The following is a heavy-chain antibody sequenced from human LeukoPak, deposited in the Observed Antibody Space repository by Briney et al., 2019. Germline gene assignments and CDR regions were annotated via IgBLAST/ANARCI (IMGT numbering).Heavy chain of an antibody. CDR2: IYHSGNT. D-gene: IGHD3-22*01. CDR3: TTLYYYDTTGYYWRGFDY. Sequence: SGTLSLTCAVSGGSISNSNWWSWARQPPGQGLEWIGEIYHSGNTNYNPSLKSRVTITVDTSKNQFSLELNSVTAADTALYFCTTLYYYDTTGYYWRGFDYWGQGALVTVSS. CDR1: GGSISNSNW. V-gene: IGHV4-4*02. J-gene: IGHJ4*02.